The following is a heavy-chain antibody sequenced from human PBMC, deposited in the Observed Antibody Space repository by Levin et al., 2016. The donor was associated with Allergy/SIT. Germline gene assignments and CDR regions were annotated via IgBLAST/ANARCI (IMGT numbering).Heavy chain of an antibody. D-gene: IGHD2-2*01. CDR2: FDPEDGET. J-gene: IGHJ6*02. CDR3: ATGCSSTSCQYYYYGMDV. Sequence: ASVKVSCKVSGYTLTELSMHWVRQAPGKGLEWMGGFDPEDGETIYAQKFQGRVTMTEDTSTDTAYMELSSLRSEDTAVYYCATGCSSTSCQYYYYGMDVWGQGTTVTVSS. CDR1: GYTLTELS. V-gene: IGHV1-24*01.